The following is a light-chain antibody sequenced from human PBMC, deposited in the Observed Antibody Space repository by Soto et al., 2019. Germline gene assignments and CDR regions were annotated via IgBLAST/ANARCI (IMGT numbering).Light chain of an antibody. CDR1: SSNLGAGYD. V-gene: IGLV1-40*01. J-gene: IGLJ3*02. CDR3: ATWDDSLDAGV. Sequence: QSVLTQPPSVSGAPGQRVTISCTGNSSNLGAGYDVHWYQQLPGTAPKLVIYGNNQRPSGVPDRFSGSKSGTSASLAISGLQSEDAAHYYCATWDDSLDAGVFGGGTKLTVL. CDR2: GNN.